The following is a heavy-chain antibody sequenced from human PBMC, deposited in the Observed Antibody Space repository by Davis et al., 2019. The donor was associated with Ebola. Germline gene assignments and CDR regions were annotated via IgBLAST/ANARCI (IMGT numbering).Heavy chain of an antibody. Sequence: ASVKVSCKASGYTFTSYAMHWVRQAPGQRLEWMGWINAGNGNTKYSQKFQGRVTITRDTSASTAYMELSSLRSEDTAVYYCARDQRGYGKLYYYYNGMDVWGQGTTVTVSS. CDR3: ARDQRGYGKLYYYYNGMDV. V-gene: IGHV1-3*01. CDR2: INAGNGNT. D-gene: IGHD5-12*01. J-gene: IGHJ6*02. CDR1: GYTFTSYA.